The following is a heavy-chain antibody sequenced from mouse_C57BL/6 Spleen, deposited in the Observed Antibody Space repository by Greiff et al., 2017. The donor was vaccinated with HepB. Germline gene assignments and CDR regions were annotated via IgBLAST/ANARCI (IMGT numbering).Heavy chain of an antibody. CDR3: ARIGGYDYDVVAWFAY. CDR1: GFSLTSYA. V-gene: IGHV2-9-1*01. J-gene: IGHJ3*01. CDR2: IWTGGGT. Sequence: VQLVESGPGLVAPSQSLSITCTVSGFSLTSYAISWVRQPPGKGLEWLGVIWTGGGTNYNSALKSRLSISKDNSKSQVFLKMNSLQTDDTARYYCARIGGYDYDVVAWFAYWGQGTLVTVSA. D-gene: IGHD2-4*01.